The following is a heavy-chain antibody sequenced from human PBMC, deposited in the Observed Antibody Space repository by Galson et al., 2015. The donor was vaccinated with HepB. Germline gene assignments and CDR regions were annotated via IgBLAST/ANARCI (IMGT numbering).Heavy chain of an antibody. CDR3: ARGLLAATPDFDY. J-gene: IGHJ4*02. Sequence: SVKVSCKAPGYTFTSYDINWVRQATGQGLEWMGWMNPNSGNTGYAQKFQGRVTMARNTSISTAYMELSSLRSEDTAVYYCARGLLAATPDFDYWGQGTLVTVSS. V-gene: IGHV1-8*01. CDR2: MNPNSGNT. CDR1: GYTFTSYD. D-gene: IGHD6-13*01.